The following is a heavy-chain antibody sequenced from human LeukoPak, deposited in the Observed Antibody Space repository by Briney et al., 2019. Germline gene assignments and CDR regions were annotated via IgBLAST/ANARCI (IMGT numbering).Heavy chain of an antibody. J-gene: IGHJ5*02. CDR1: GAGDSISSYF. CDR3: ARYGSGSYLRLFDA. V-gene: IGHV4-59*01. CDR2: ICYSGSS. Sequence: SETMSLTCTVSGAGDSISSYFWSWLRQPPGKGLEWNGVICYSGSSNYNPSLKTRVTVSVHTSKNQFSLKATYVTAADSAVFYRARYGSGSYLRLFDAWGQGTLVTVSS. D-gene: IGHD3-10*01.